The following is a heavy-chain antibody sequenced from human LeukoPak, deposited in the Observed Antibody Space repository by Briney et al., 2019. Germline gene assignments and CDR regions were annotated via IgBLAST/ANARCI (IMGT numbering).Heavy chain of an antibody. CDR3: ARATNYYYYYYMDV. J-gene: IGHJ6*03. Sequence: SETLSLTCTVSGGSISSYYWSWIRQPPGKGLEWIGYIYYSGSTNYNPSLKSRVTISVDTSKNQFSLKLSSVTAADTAVYYCARATNYYYYYYMDVWGKGTTVTVSS. V-gene: IGHV4-59*01. CDR2: IYYSGST. CDR1: GGSISSYY.